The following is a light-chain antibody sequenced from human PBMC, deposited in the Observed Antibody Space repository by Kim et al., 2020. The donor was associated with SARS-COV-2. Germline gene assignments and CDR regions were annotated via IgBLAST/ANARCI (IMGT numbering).Light chain of an antibody. J-gene: IGKJ1*01. CDR1: QIVSSY. V-gene: IGKV1-39*01. Sequence: DIQMTQSPSSLSASVGDRVTITCRASQIVSSYLNWYQQKPGQAPKLLIYAAINLQSGVPSRFSGSGSGTDFTLAINSLQPEDFAIYYCQQTYNNHPTFGQGTKVDIK. CDR3: QQTYNNHPT. CDR2: AAI.